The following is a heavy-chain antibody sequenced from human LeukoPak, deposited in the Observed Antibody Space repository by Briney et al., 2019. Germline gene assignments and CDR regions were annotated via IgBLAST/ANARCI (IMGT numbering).Heavy chain of an antibody. CDR3: ARGKIWSPVYFSY. Sequence: SETLSLTCTVSGGSISSHYWTWIRQPPGKGLEWIGNMYYSGGTNYNPSLNSRVTISVDTSKNQVSLRLSSVTAADTAVYYCARGKIWSPVYFSYWGQGILVTVFS. CDR2: MYYSGGT. CDR1: GGSISSHY. V-gene: IGHV4-59*11. J-gene: IGHJ4*02. D-gene: IGHD3-10*01.